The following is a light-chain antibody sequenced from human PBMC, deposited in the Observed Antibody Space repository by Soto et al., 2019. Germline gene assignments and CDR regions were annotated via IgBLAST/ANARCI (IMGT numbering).Light chain of an antibody. CDR3: MQALQPPVT. V-gene: IGKV2-28*01. CDR1: QSLLHSSGYNH. CDR2: LGS. Sequence: DIVMTQSPLSLPVTPGEPASISCRSSQSLLHSSGYNHLDWYLQKQGQSPQLLIHLGSNRASGVPDRFSGSGSRTDFTLKISRVEAEDVGLYYCMQALQPPVTFGGGTKVEIK. J-gene: IGKJ4*01.